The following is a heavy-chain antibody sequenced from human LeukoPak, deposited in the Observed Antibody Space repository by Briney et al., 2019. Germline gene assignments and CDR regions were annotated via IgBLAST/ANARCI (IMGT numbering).Heavy chain of an antibody. CDR3: ARCPYYYDSSGYPDYYYYYYMDV. Sequence: SETLSLTCAVYGGSFSGYYWSWIRQPPGKGLEWIGEINHSGSTNYNPSLKSRVTISVDTSKNQFSLQLSSVTAADTAVYYCARCPYYYDSSGYPDYYYYYYMDVWGKGTTVTVSS. V-gene: IGHV4-34*01. D-gene: IGHD3-22*01. CDR2: INHSGST. J-gene: IGHJ6*03. CDR1: GGSFSGYY.